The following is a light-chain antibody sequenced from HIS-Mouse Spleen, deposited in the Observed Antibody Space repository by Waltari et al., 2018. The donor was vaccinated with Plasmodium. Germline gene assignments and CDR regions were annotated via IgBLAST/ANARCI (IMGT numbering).Light chain of an antibody. CDR2: AAS. Sequence: DIQMTQSPSSLSASVGDRVTITCRASQSISNYLNWYQQKPGKAPKLLIYAASSLQSGVPSRFSGSGSGTDFTLTISSLQPEDFATYYCQKSYSTWTFGQGTKVEIK. CDR3: QKSYSTWT. J-gene: IGKJ1*01. CDR1: QSISNY. V-gene: IGKV1-39*01.